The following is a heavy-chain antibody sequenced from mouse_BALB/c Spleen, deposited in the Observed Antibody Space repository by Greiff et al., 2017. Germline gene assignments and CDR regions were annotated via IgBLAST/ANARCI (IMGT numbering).Heavy chain of an antibody. Sequence: EVKLVESGPGLVKPSQSLSLTCTVTGYSITSDYAWTWIRQFPGNKLEWMGYISYSGSTSYNPSLKSRISITRDTSKNQFFLQLNSVTTEDTATYYCARWGEGWFAYWGQGTLVTVSA. V-gene: IGHV3-2*02. CDR3: ARWGEGWFAY. J-gene: IGHJ3*01. CDR1: GYSITSDYA. CDR2: ISYSGST.